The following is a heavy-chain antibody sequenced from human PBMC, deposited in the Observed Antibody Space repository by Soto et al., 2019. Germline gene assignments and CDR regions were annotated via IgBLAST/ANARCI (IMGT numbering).Heavy chain of an antibody. V-gene: IGHV1-69*12. CDR2: IIPIFGTA. CDR1: GGTFSSYA. J-gene: IGHJ6*02. CDR3: ARDSYYYGSGSYDFLLDV. Sequence: QVQLVQSGAEVKKPGSSVKVSCKASGGTFSSYAISWVRQAPGQGLEWMGGIIPIFGTANYAQKFQGRVTITADESTSTADMELSSLRSEDTAVYYCARDSYYYGSGSYDFLLDVWGQGTTVTVSS. D-gene: IGHD3-10*01.